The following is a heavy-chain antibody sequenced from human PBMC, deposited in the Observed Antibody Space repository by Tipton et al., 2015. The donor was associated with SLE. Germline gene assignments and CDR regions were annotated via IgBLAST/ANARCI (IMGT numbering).Heavy chain of an antibody. CDR1: GGSFSSSSYY. CDR3: ATNWN. V-gene: IGHV4-39*07. D-gene: IGHD1-1*01. Sequence: TLSLTCSVSGGSFSSSSYYWAWIRQSPGKGREWIGGIYYSGNTYDNPSLKSRVTISVDTSKNQFSLRLTSVTAADTAVYYCATNWNWGQGTMVTVSS. CDR2: IYYSGNT. J-gene: IGHJ3*01.